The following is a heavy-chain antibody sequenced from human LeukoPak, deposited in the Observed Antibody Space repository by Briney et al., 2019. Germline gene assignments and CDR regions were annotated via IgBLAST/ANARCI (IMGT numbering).Heavy chain of an antibody. CDR2: SYYTGNT. CDR3: ASLGYYYDSSPGAFDI. D-gene: IGHD3-22*01. V-gene: IGHV4-59*08. J-gene: IGHJ3*02. Sequence: SETLSLTCTVSGGSISSSYWSWVRQPPGRGLEWIGYSYYTGNTNYSPSLKSRVTISFATSKNQFSLKLSSVTAADTAVYYCASLGYYYDSSPGAFDIWGQGTMVTVSS. CDR1: GGSISSSY.